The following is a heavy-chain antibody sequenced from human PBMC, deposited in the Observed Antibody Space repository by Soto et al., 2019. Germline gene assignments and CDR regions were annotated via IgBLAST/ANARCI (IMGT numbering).Heavy chain of an antibody. J-gene: IGHJ3*02. CDR3: AKEAKSITMMANAFDI. CDR1: GFTFSSYG. CDR2: ISYDGSNK. D-gene: IGHD3-22*01. Sequence: GGSLRLSCAASGFTFSSYGMHWVRQAPGKGLEWVAVISYDGSNKYYADSVKGRFTISRDNSKNTLYLQMNSLRAEDTAVYYCAKEAKSITMMANAFDIWGQGTMVTVSS. V-gene: IGHV3-30*18.